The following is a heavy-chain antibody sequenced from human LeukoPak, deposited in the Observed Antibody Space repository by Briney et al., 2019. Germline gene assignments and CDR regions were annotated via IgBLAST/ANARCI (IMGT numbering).Heavy chain of an antibody. CDR1: GGSISSGGYS. V-gene: IGHV4-30-2*01. CDR2: IYHSGST. J-gene: IGHJ4*02. CDR3: ARSAYSSSFDY. D-gene: IGHD6-13*01. Sequence: PSETLSLTCAVSGGSISSGGYSWSWIRQPPGKGLEWIGYIYHSGSTYYNPSLKSRVTIPVDRSKNQFSLKLSSVTAADTAVYYCARSAYSSSFDYWGQGTLVTVSS.